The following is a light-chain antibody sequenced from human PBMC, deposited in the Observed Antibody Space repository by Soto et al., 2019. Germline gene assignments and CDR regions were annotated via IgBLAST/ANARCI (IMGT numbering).Light chain of an antibody. CDR3: AAWDDSLNGRV. CDR2: GHN. CDR1: SSSIGSNT. V-gene: IGLV1-44*01. J-gene: IGLJ2*01. Sequence: SVLTQSPSASGTPGQRVTISCSGSSSSIGSNTVNWYQQLPGTAPKLLIYGHNQRPSGVPDRFSGSRSGTSASLAISGLQSEDEADYYCAAWDDSLNGRVFGGGTKLTVL.